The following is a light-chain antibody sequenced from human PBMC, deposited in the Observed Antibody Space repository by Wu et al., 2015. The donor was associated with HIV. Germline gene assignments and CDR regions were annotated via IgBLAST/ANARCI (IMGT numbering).Light chain of an antibody. Sequence: GKRATLSCRASQSVRNYLAXYQXKPGQAPRLSIYDASNRATGIPARFSGSGSGTNFTLTISSLEPEDFAVYYCQQRSNWPPLTFGGGTKVQIK. CDR2: DAS. CDR1: QSVRNY. V-gene: IGKV3-11*01. CDR3: QQRSNWPPLT. J-gene: IGKJ4*01.